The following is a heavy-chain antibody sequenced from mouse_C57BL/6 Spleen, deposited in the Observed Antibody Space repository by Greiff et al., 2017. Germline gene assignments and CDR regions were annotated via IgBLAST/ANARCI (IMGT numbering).Heavy chain of an antibody. D-gene: IGHD2-3*01. V-gene: IGHV1-61*01. J-gene: IGHJ3*01. Sequence: QVQLQQPGAELVRPGSSVKLSCKASGYTFTSYWMDWVKQRPGQGLEWIGNIYPSDSDTHYNHKFKDKATLTVDKSSSTAYMQLSSLTSEDCAVYNCARDDGWAWFAFWGQGTLVTVSA. CDR3: ARDDGWAWFAF. CDR2: IYPSDSDT. CDR1: GYTFTSYW.